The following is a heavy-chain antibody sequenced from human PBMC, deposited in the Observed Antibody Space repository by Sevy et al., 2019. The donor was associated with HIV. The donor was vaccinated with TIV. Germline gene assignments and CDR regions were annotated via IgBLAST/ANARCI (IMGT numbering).Heavy chain of an antibody. CDR3: ARGASSGWYHWFDP. J-gene: IGHJ5*02. CDR1: GDSISSYY. CDR2: FYHSGGT. Sequence: SGTLSLTCSVSGDSISSYYWSWIRQPPGKGLEWIGYFYHSGGTNYNPSLQSRVTISIDTSKNHVSLRLNSVTAADTAVYYCARGASSGWYHWFDPWGQGTPVTVSS. V-gene: IGHV4-59*01. D-gene: IGHD6-19*01.